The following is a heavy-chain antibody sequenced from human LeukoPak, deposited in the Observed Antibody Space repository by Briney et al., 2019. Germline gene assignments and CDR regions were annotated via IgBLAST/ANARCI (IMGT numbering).Heavy chain of an antibody. D-gene: IGHD3-22*01. V-gene: IGHV3-11*01. J-gene: IGHJ6*03. CDR1: GFTFSDYY. Sequence: GGSLRLSCAASGFTFSDYYMSWIRQAPGKGLEWVSYISSSGSTIYYADSVKGRFTISRDNAKNSLYLQMSSLRAEDTAVYYCARVWSDSSGYWGPKSYYDMDVWGKGTTVTVSS. CDR2: ISSSGSTI. CDR3: ARVWSDSSGYWGPKSYYDMDV.